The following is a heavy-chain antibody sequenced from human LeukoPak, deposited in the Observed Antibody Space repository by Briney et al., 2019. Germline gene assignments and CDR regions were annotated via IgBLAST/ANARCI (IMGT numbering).Heavy chain of an antibody. J-gene: IGHJ4*02. CDR1: GFTFSSYA. V-gene: IGHV3-23*01. D-gene: IGHD2-2*01. Sequence: GGSLRLSCAASGFTFSSYAMSWVRQAPGKGLEWVSAISGSGGSTYYADSVKGRFTISRDNSKNTLYLQMNSLRAEDTAVYYCAKSRGVYCSSTSCYWVPLDYWGQGTLVTVSS. CDR2: ISGSGGST. CDR3: AKSRGVYCSSTSCYWVPLDY.